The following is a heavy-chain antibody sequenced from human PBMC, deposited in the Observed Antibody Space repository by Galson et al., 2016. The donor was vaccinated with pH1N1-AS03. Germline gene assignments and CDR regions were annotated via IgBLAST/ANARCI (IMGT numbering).Heavy chain of an antibody. CDR3: AKGSGYCSDATCYRFDR. CDR1: EFSFSRFA. J-gene: IGHJ4*02. V-gene: IGHV3-23*01. CDR2: IIGSGENT. Sequence: SLRLSCAASEFSFSRFAMAWVRQAPGKGLEWVSSIIGSGENTWYAESAKGRFTISRDNSKNTLYLQLNSLRAEDTALYYCAKGSGYCSDATCYRFDRWGQGTLVTVPS. D-gene: IGHD2-15*01.